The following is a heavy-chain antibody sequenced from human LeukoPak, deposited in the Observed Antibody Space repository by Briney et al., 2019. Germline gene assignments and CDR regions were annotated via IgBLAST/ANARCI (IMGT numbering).Heavy chain of an antibody. J-gene: IGHJ4*02. CDR2: IKGDGSQK. Sequence: GGSLRLSCAASGFTFSNYWMTWVRQAPGKGPEWVANIKGDGSQKYHVDSVKGRFTISRDNSRNTLYLQMNSLRAEDTAVYYCAKGDYYDLDSWGQGTLVTVSS. CDR3: AKGDYYDLDS. V-gene: IGHV3-7*05. CDR1: GFTFSNYW. D-gene: IGHD3-22*01.